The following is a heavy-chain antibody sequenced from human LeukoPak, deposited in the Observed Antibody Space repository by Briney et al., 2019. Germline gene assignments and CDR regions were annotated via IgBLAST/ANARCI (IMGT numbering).Heavy chain of an antibody. CDR2: IYYSGST. V-gene: IGHV4-39*01. J-gene: IGHJ4*02. CDR3: ARRLARVD. CDR1: GGSISSSSYY. Sequence: SETLSLTCTVSGGSISSSSYYWGWIRQPPGKGLEWSGSIYYSGSTYYNPSLKSRVTISVDTSKNQFSLKLSSVTAADTAVYYCARRLARVDWGQGTLVTVSS. D-gene: IGHD3-16*01.